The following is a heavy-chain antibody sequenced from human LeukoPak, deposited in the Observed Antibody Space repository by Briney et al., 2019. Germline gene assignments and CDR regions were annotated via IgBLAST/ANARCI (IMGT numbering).Heavy chain of an antibody. CDR2: IYPNGRP. CDR3: ARGRRGDIVVVPAARLDY. V-gene: IGHV4-61*02. CDR1: GGSISSGSDC. D-gene: IGHD2-2*01. J-gene: IGHJ4*02. Sequence: SQTLSLTCTVSGGSISSGSDCWSWIRQPAGKGLEWIGRIYPNGRPNHNSSLRGRVTISADASKNQTSLELTSVTAAHTAVYYCARGRRGDIVVVPAARLDYWGQGTLVTVSS.